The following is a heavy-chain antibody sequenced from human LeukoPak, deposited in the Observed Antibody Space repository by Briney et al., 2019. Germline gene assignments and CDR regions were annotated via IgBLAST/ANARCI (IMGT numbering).Heavy chain of an antibody. CDR3: ARDARRYGSGSYYNPT. V-gene: IGHV1-46*01. CDR2: INPSGGST. D-gene: IGHD3-10*01. Sequence: ASVKVSCKASGYTFTSYYMHWVRQAPGQGLEWMGVINPSGGSTSYAQKFQGRVTMTRDTSTSTVYMELSSLRSDDTAVYYCARDARRYGSGSYYNPTWGQGTLVTVSS. J-gene: IGHJ5*02. CDR1: GYTFTSYY.